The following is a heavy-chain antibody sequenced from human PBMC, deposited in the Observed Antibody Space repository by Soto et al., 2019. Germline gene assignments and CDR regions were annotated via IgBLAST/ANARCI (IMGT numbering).Heavy chain of an antibody. CDR1: GGSISSSNW. J-gene: IGHJ4*02. CDR2: LYHSGST. D-gene: IGHD3-9*01. CDR3: SRSATELRDFDWLSGHCDY. Sequence: QVQLQESGPGLVKPSGTLSLTCAVSGGSISSSNWWSWVRQPPGKGLEWIGELYHSGSTNYNPSLKSRVTKSVDKSKSQFSLKLSSVTAADKAVYYCSRSATELRDFDWLSGHCDYWGQGTLVTVAS. V-gene: IGHV4-4*02.